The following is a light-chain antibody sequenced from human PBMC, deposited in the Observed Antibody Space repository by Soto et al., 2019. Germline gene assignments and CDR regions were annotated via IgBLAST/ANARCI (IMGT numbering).Light chain of an antibody. CDR3: QQYNNWAPIT. CDR1: QSIGSH. J-gene: IGKJ5*01. V-gene: IGKV3D-15*01. CDR2: DAS. Sequence: VLSKSPCTLSLSQGERAALSCRARQSIGSHLAWYQQQPGQAPRLLLHDASSRATGIPARFSGSGSGTEFTLTISSRQSEDFAVYCCQQYNNWAPITFGQGTRLAIK.